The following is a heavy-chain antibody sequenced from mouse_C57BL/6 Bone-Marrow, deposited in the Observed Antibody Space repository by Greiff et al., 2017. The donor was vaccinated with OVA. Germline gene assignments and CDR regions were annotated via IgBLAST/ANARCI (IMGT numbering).Heavy chain of an antibody. CDR3: AREYYGSIDWFAY. CDR2: IDPSDSYT. CDR1: GYTFTSYW. V-gene: IGHV1-69*01. Sequence: QVQLQQSGAELVMPGASVKLSCKASGYTFTSYWMHWVKQRPGQGLEWIGEIDPSDSYTNYNEKFKGKSTLTVDKSSSTAYMQLSSLTSEDSAVYDFAREYYGSIDWFAYWGQGTLVTVSA. D-gene: IGHD1-1*01. J-gene: IGHJ3*01.